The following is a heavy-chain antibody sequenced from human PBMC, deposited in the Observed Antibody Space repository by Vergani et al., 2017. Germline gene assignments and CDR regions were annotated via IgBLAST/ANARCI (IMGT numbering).Heavy chain of an antibody. J-gene: IGHJ4*02. Sequence: EVQLVESGGGLVQPGRSLRLSCAASGFTFDDYAMHWVRQAPGKGLEWVSGISWNSGSIGYADSVKGRFTISRDNAKNSLYLQMNSLRAEDTALYYCARDSSSWDWGQGTLVTVSS. CDR2: ISWNSGSI. D-gene: IGHD6-13*01. CDR1: GFTFDDYA. CDR3: ARDSSSWD. V-gene: IGHV3-9*01.